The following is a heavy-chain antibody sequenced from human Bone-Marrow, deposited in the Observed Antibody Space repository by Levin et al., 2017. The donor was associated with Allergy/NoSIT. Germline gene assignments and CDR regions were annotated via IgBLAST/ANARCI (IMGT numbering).Heavy chain of an antibody. J-gene: IGHJ6*02. D-gene: IGHD1-26*01. CDR2: ISEDGSQI. CDR1: RFTFSAYA. Sequence: GESLKISCAASRFTFSAYAMHWVRQAPGKGLEWVAVISEDGSQIYHADSVKGRFTIARDNSKNTLFLQMNSLKTEDTAVYFCARYRGSSILYYYYGMDVWGQGTTVTVSS. CDR3: ARYRGSSILYYYYGMDV. V-gene: IGHV3-30*04.